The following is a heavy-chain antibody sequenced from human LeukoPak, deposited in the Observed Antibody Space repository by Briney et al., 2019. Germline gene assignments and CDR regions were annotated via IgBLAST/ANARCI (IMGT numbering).Heavy chain of an antibody. J-gene: IGHJ3*02. CDR3: TTDKRGGVLWFGELFNDAFDI. Sequence: GGSLRLSCAASGFTFSSYAMSWVRQAPGRGLEWVGRIKSKTDGGTTDYAAPVKDRFTISRDDSKNTLYLQMNSLKTEDTAVYYCTTDKRGGVLWFGELFNDAFDIWGQGTMVTVSS. CDR1: GFTFSSYA. V-gene: IGHV3-15*01. CDR2: IKSKTDGGTT. D-gene: IGHD3-10*01.